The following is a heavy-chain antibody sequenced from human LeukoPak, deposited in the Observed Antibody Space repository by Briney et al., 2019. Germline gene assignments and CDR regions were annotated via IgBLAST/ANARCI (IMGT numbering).Heavy chain of an antibody. D-gene: IGHD3-10*01. J-gene: IGHJ6*03. Sequence: SETLSLTCTVSGYSISSGYYWGWIRQPPGKGLEWIGSIYHSGSTYYNPPLMSRVTISVDTSKNQFSLKLSSVTAADTAVYYCARVYGSGSYYNGYYYYYMDVWGKGTTVTISS. V-gene: IGHV4-38-2*02. CDR2: IYHSGST. CDR1: GYSISSGYY. CDR3: ARVYGSGSYYNGYYYYYMDV.